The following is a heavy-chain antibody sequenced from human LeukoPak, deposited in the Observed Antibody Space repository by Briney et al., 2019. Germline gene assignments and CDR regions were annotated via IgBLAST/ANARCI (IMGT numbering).Heavy chain of an antibody. CDR2: IWYDGSNK. D-gene: IGHD2/OR15-2a*01. Sequence: PGGSLRLSCAASGFTFSSYGIHWVRQAPGKGLEWGAVIWYDGSNKYFADSVKGRFTVSRDNSRNTLFLKMNSLRAEDTAVYYCARDQNHYFDYWGQGTLVTVSS. V-gene: IGHV3-33*01. J-gene: IGHJ4*02. CDR1: GFTFSSYG. CDR3: ARDQNHYFDY.